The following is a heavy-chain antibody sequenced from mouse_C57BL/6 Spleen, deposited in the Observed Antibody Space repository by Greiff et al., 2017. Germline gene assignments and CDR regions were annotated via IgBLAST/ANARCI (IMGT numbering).Heavy chain of an antibody. Sequence: QVQLKESGPELVKPGASVKISCKASGFAFSSSWMNWVKPRPGKGLEWIGRIYPGDGDTHYTGKFKGKTTRTADKSSSTAYMQRSSLTSEYAAVYFCARHFSSSFDYWGQGTTVTVSA. D-gene: IGHD1-1*01. CDR2: IYPGDGDT. CDR1: GFAFSSSW. J-gene: IGHJ2*01. V-gene: IGHV1-82*01. CDR3: ARHFSSSFDY.